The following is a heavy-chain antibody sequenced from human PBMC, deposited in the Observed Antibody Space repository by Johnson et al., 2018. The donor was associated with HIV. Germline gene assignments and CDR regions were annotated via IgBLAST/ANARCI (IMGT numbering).Heavy chain of an antibody. J-gene: IGHJ3*02. CDR2: FSWTSGSI. CDR3: ASQVRGLRLGVDAFDI. CDR1: GFTFDDYA. Sequence: VQLVESGGGLVQPGRSLRLSCAASGFTFDDYAMHWVRQAPWKGLEWVSGFSWTSGSIGYAESVKGRFTISRDNSKNTLYLQMNKLRAEDTAVYFCASQVRGLRLGVDAFDIWGQGTMVTVSS. D-gene: IGHD3-16*01. V-gene: IGHV3-9*01.